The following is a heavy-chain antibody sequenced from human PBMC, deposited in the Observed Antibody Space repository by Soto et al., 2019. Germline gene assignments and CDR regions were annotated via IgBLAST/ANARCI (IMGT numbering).Heavy chain of an antibody. CDR2: ISVNNGNT. CDR3: ARDAVVWNGGDRYYYGLDV. J-gene: IGHJ6*02. V-gene: IGHV1-18*01. CDR1: DYTFINYG. Sequence: GASVKVSCKASDYTFINYGISWVRQAPGQGLEWMGWISVNNGNTNYPQKFLGRVSMTKNTSTNTAYMELRSLRSDDTAVYYCARDAVVWNGGDRYYYGLDVWGQGATVTVSS. D-gene: IGHD1-1*01.